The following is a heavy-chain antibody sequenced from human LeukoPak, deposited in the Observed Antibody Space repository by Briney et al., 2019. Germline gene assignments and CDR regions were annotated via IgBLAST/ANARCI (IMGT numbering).Heavy chain of an antibody. CDR1: GITLSNYG. D-gene: IGHD3-22*01. Sequence: GGSLRLSCAVSGITLSNYGMSWVRQAPGKGLEWGAGISGSGGGTKYADSVKGRFTISRDNPKNTLYLQMNSLRAEDTAMYFCAKRGVVIRVILVGFHKEAYYFDSWGQGALVTVSS. CDR2: ISGSGGGT. J-gene: IGHJ4*02. V-gene: IGHV3-23*01. CDR3: AKRGVVIRVILVGFHKEAYYFDS.